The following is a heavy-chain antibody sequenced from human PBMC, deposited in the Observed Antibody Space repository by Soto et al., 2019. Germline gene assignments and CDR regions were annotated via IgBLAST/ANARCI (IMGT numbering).Heavy chain of an antibody. CDR3: ARDRQLYYDYVWGSYRYDAFDI. CDR1: GFTFSDYY. D-gene: IGHD3-16*02. Sequence: PGGSLRLSCAASGFTFSDYYMSWIRQAPGKGLEWVSYISSSSSYTNYADSVKGRFTISRDNAKNSLYLQMNSLRAEDTAVYYCARDRQLYYDYVWGSYRYDAFDIWGQGTMVT. V-gene: IGHV3-11*06. CDR2: ISSSSSYT. J-gene: IGHJ3*02.